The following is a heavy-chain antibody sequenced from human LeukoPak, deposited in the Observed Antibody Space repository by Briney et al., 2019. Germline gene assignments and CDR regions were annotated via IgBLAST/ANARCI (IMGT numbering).Heavy chain of an antibody. D-gene: IGHD3-3*01. CDR3: ARESTIFGVVKA. J-gene: IGHJ4*02. V-gene: IGHV4-38-2*02. Sequence: SETLSLTCTVSGYSINSGYTWGWIRQPPGKGLEWIGNIYHSGGTYYNPSLTSRVTISVDTSKNQFSLKLTSVTAADTAVYYCARESTIFGVVKAWGQGTLVTVSS. CDR1: GYSINSGYT. CDR2: IYHSGGT.